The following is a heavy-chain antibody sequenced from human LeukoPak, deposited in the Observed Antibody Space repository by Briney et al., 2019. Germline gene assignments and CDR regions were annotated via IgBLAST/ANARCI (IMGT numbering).Heavy chain of an antibody. CDR3: ASPKPWIQLLGYYGMDV. CDR1: GGTFSSYA. CDR2: IIPIFGTA. D-gene: IGHD5-18*01. V-gene: IGHV1-69*01. Sequence: SVKVSCKASGGTFSSYAISWVRQAPGQGLEWMGGIIPIFGTANYAQKFQGRVTIAADESTSTAYMELSSLRSEDTAVYYCASPKPWIQLLGYYGMDVWGQGTTVTVSS. J-gene: IGHJ6*02.